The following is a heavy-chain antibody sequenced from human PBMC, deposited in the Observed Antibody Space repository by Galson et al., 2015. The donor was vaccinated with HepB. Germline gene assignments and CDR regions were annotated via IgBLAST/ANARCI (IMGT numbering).Heavy chain of an antibody. V-gene: IGHV3-66*01. D-gene: IGHD6-13*01. CDR3: ARSSSSWYGWWFDP. J-gene: IGHJ5*02. CDR1: GFTVSSNY. CDR2: IYSGGGT. Sequence: SLRLSCAASGFTVSSNYMSWVRQAPGKGLEWVSVIYSGGGTDYADSVKGRFTISRDNSKNRLYLQMNSLRAEDTAVYYCARSSSSWYGWWFDPWGQGTLVTVSS.